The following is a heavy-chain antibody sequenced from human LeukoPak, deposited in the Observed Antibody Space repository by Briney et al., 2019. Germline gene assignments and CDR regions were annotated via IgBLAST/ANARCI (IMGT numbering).Heavy chain of an antibody. V-gene: IGHV4-59*01. CDR3: ARELKVGNTGYYFDY. CDR1: GGSISSYY. D-gene: IGHD2/OR15-2a*01. CDR2: IYYSGST. J-gene: IGHJ4*02. Sequence: SETLSLTCTVSGGSISSYYWSWIRQPPGKGLECIGYIYYSGSTNYNPSLNSRVTISVDTSKNQFSLNLSSVTAADTAVYYCARELKVGNTGYYFDYWGQGTLVTVSS.